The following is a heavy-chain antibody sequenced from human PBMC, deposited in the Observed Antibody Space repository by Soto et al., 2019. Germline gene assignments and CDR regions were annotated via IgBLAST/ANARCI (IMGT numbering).Heavy chain of an antibody. V-gene: IGHV4-59*01. Sequence: QVQLQESGPGLVKPSETLSLTCTVSGGSISSYYWSWIRQPPGKGLESIGYIYYSGSTNYNPSLKSRVTISVDTSKNQFSLKLSSVTAADTAVYYCAISPIWFGELSGMDVWGQGTTVTVSS. CDR1: GGSISSYY. J-gene: IGHJ6*02. D-gene: IGHD3-10*01. CDR2: IYYSGST. CDR3: AISPIWFGELSGMDV.